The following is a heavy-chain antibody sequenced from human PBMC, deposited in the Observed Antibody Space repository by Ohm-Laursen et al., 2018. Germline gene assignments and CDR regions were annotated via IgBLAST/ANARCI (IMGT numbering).Heavy chain of an antibody. J-gene: IGHJ6*02. V-gene: IGHV3-21*01. D-gene: IGHD6-6*01. CDR2: ISETSSHI. CDR3: ARDSSRRAREGGMDV. CDR1: GFSVSSYD. Sequence: GSLRLSCAASGFSVSSYDTNWVRQAPGKGLEWISYISETSSHIYDADSVRGRFTVARDIAENSLYLQLNSLRVEDTAVYYCARDSSRRAREGGMDVWGQGTTVTVSS.